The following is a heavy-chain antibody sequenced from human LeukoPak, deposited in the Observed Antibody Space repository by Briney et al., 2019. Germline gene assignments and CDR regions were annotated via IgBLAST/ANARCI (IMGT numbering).Heavy chain of an antibody. J-gene: IGHJ4*02. CDR1: GGSISSGGYS. CDR2: IYHSGST. V-gene: IGHV4-30-2*01. CDR3: ARTGGLAFDY. Sequence: PSETLSLTCAVSGGSISSGGYSWSWIRQPPGKGLEWIGYIYHSGSTYYNPSLKSRVTISVDRSKNQFSLKLSSVTAADTAVYYCARTGGLAFDYWGQGTLVTVSS.